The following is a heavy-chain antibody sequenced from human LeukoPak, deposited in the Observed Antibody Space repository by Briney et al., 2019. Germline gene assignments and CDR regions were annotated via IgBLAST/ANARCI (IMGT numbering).Heavy chain of an antibody. D-gene: IGHD4-11*01. CDR3: ARRYSNDVNYYYMDV. Sequence: PSETLSLTCAVYGGSFSAYYWTWIRQPPGKGLEWIGEINHSGTTYYSPSLKSRVTISVDTSKNQFSLKLSSVTAADTAVYYCARRYSNDVNYYYMDVWGKGTTVTVSS. CDR1: GGSFSAYY. J-gene: IGHJ6*03. CDR2: INHSGTT. V-gene: IGHV4-34*01.